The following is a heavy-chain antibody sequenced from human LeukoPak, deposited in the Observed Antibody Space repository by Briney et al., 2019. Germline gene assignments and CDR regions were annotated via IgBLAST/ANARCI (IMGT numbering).Heavy chain of an antibody. CDR3: ATLGFLEWPGRS. D-gene: IGHD3-3*01. V-gene: IGHV1-24*01. Sequence: ASVKVSCKVSGYTLTELSMHWVRQAPGKGLEWMGGFDPEDGETIYAQKFQGRVTMTEDTSTDTAYMELSSLRSEDTAVYYCATLGFLEWPGRSWGQGTLVTVSS. J-gene: IGHJ5*02. CDR1: GYTLTELS. CDR2: FDPEDGET.